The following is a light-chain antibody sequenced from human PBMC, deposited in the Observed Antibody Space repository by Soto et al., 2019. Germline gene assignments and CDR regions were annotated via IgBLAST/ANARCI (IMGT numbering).Light chain of an antibody. V-gene: IGKV3-15*01. CDR2: VAS. Sequence: EIVLTQSPGTLSLSPGESATLFCRASQSVSSNLAWYQHKAGQAPRLLIYVASTRATGVPDRFSGSGSGTEFSLTISSLQSEDFAVYYCQQFNNRPPWTFGQGTKVDIK. J-gene: IGKJ1*01. CDR3: QQFNNRPPWT. CDR1: QSVSSN.